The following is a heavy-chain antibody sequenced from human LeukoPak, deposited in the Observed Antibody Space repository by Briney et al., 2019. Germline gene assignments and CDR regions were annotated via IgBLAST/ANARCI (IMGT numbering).Heavy chain of an antibody. CDR3: AKDRSYDSSGYYPTGY. D-gene: IGHD3-22*01. Sequence: GGSLRLSCAASGFTFSSYAMSWVRQASGKGLEWVSAISGSGGSTYYADSVKGRFTISRDNSKNTLYLQMNSLRAEDTAVYYCAKDRSYDSSGYYPTGYWGQGTLVTVSS. V-gene: IGHV3-23*01. J-gene: IGHJ4*02. CDR1: GFTFSSYA. CDR2: ISGSGGST.